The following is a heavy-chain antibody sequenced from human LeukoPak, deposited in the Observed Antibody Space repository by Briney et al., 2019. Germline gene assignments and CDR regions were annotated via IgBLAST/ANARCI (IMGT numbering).Heavy chain of an antibody. V-gene: IGHV1-69*05. J-gene: IGHJ4*02. CDR2: IFPIFGTA. CDR3: AGDGGGWYIY. D-gene: IGHD6-19*01. Sequence: GASVKVSCKASGRTFSSYAISWVRQAPGQGHEWMGGIFPIFGTANYAQKFQGRVTITTDESTSTAYMGLSSLRSEDTAVYYCAGDGGGWYIYWGQGTLVTVSS. CDR1: GRTFSSYA.